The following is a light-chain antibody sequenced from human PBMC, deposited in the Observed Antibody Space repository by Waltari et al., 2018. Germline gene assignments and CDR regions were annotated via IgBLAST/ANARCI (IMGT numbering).Light chain of an antibody. V-gene: IGLV2-14*01. CDR3: SSYTTSSAPGV. Sequence: QSALTQPASVSGSPGQSITISCSGTDSDVGAYDFVSWYQQHPGKAPHLIIYEVSNRPSGISNLFSASKSVNTASLTISGLQAEDEADYYCSSYTTSSAPGVFGTGTRVTVL. CDR2: EVS. J-gene: IGLJ1*01. CDR1: DSDVGAYDF.